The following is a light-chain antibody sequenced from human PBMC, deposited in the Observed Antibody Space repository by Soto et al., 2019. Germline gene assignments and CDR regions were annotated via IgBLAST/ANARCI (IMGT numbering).Light chain of an antibody. CDR2: GAS. V-gene: IGKV3-15*01. CDR1: QSVSSN. J-gene: IGKJ1*01. CDR3: EQYKNWWT. Sequence: EIVMTQSPATLSVSPGERATVSCRASQSVSSNLAWYQQKPGQAPRLLIYGASTRATGISARFSGSGSGTEFTLTISSLQSEDFAVYYCEQYKNWWTFGQGTKVDIK.